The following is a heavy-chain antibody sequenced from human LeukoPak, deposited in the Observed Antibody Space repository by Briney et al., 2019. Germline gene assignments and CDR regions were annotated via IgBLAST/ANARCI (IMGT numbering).Heavy chain of an antibody. D-gene: IGHD3-10*01. J-gene: IGHJ4*02. CDR3: AGEAGSYGPVVY. V-gene: IGHV3-72*01. CDR2: CRNKANSYTT. Sequence: GGSLRLSCAASGFTFSDHYMYWVRQAPGKGLEWVGRCRNKANSYTTEYAASVEGRFTISRDDSKNSLYLQMNSLKAEDTAVYYCAGEAGSYGPVVYWGQGNLVTVSS. CDR1: GFTFSDHY.